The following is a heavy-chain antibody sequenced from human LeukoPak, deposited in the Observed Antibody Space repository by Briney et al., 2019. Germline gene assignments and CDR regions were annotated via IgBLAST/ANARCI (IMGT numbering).Heavy chain of an antibody. D-gene: IGHD3-10*01. V-gene: IGHV3-30*18. Sequence: GGSLRLSCAASGFTFSIYGMHWVRQAPGKGLEWVAVISYDGSNKYYADSVKGRFTISRDNSKNTLYLQMNSLRAEDTAVYYCANGDYYYGSGSYYKPSDYWGQGTLVTVSS. CDR1: GFTFSIYG. J-gene: IGHJ4*02. CDR2: ISYDGSNK. CDR3: ANGDYYYGSGSYYKPSDY.